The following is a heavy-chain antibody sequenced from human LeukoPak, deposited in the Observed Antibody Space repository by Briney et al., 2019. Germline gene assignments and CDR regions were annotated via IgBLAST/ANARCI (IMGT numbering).Heavy chain of an antibody. Sequence: GESLKISCKGSGYSFTSYWIGWVRQMPGKGLEWMGIIYPGDSDTRYSPSFQGQVTISADKSISTAYLQWSSLKASDTAMYYCARIYSSSWHRFRPPDYWGQGTLVTVSS. CDR2: IYPGDSDT. CDR3: ARIYSSSWHRFRPPDY. CDR1: GYSFTSYW. J-gene: IGHJ4*02. D-gene: IGHD6-13*01. V-gene: IGHV5-51*01.